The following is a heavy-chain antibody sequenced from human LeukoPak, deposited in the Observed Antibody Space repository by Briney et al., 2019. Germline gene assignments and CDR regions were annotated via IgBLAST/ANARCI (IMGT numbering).Heavy chain of an antibody. D-gene: IGHD3-16*01. J-gene: IGHJ4*02. Sequence: PGGSLRLSCAASGFTFSDYAMHWVRQAPGKGLEWVAVISYDGSNKYYADAVKGRFTTSRDNSKNTLYLQMNSLRREDTGVYYCARADYDYVWGNYWVWDDWGQGTLVTVSS. CDR2: ISYDGSNK. CDR3: ARADYDYVWGNYWVWDD. V-gene: IGHV3-30-3*01. CDR1: GFTFSDYA.